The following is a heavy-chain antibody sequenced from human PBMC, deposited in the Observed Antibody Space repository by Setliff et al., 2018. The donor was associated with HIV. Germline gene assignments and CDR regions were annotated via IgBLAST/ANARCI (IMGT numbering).Heavy chain of an antibody. CDR2: IKKDEIEK. CDR1: GFIFSPDW. V-gene: IGHV3-7*01. J-gene: IGHJ4*02. CDR3: ASLDTAHFSGVTGVTY. D-gene: IGHD5-18*01. Sequence: GGSLRLSCAASGFIFSPDWMSWVRLAPGKGLEWVACIKKDEIEKYYVDSVKGRFTISRDNAKNSLYLQMDSLRAEDTAVYYCASLDTAHFSGVTGVTYWGQGTMVTVSS.